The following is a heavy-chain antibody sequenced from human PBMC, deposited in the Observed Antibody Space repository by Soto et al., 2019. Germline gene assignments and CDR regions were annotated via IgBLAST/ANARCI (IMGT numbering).Heavy chain of an antibody. J-gene: IGHJ4*02. D-gene: IGHD6-19*01. CDR2: INTDGSST. Sequence: GGSLTLSCAASGFTFSSYAMSWVRQVPGKGLVWVSCINTDGSSTNYADSVKGRFTISRDNAKNTVYLQMNSLRAEDTAVYYCARPYSSRWYYFDSWGQGTLVTVSS. CDR1: GFTFSSYA. CDR3: ARPYSSRWYYFDS. V-gene: IGHV3-74*01.